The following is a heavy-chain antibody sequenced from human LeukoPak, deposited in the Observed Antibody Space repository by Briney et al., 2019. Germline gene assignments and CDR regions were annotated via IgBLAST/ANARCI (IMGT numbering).Heavy chain of an antibody. J-gene: IGHJ4*02. V-gene: IGHV3-23*01. CDR3: AKDPYRASSGLVDY. CDR1: GFTFSNYA. D-gene: IGHD5-12*01. Sequence: GGSLRLACATSGFTFSNYAVSWVRQAPGKGLEWVSSISGSGGTTYYADSVKGRFTISRDNSKNTLYLQMNSLRAEDTAVYYCAKDPYRASSGLVDYWGQGTLVTVSS. CDR2: ISGSGGTT.